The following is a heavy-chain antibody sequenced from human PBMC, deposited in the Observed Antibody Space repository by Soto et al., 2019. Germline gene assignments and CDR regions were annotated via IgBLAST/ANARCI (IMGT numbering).Heavy chain of an antibody. CDR2: IYYSGST. Sequence: SETLSLTCTVSGGSISSYYWSWIRQPPGKGLEWIGYIYYSGSTNYNPSLKSRVTISVDTSKNQFSLKLSSVTAADTAVYYCAREHPSYYDFWSAPLGWGQGTLVTVSS. J-gene: IGHJ4*02. V-gene: IGHV4-59*01. CDR1: GGSISSYY. CDR3: AREHPSYYDFWSAPLG. D-gene: IGHD3-3*01.